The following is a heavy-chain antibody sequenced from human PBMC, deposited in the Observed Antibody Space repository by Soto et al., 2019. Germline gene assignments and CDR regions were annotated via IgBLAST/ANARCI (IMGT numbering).Heavy chain of an antibody. CDR3: AATYDSSGYYAGYAFDI. CDR2: IVVGSGNT. CDR1: GFTFTSSA. D-gene: IGHD3-22*01. J-gene: IGHJ3*02. Sequence: QMQLVQSGPEVKKPGTSVKVSCKASGFTFTSSAVQWVRQARGQRLEWIGWIVVGSGNTNYAQKFQERVTITRDMSTSTAYMELSSLRSEDTAVYYCAATYDSSGYYAGYAFDIWGQVPMVTVSS. V-gene: IGHV1-58*01.